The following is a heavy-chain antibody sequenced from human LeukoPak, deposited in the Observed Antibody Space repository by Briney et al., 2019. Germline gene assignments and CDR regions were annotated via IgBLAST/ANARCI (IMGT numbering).Heavy chain of an antibody. J-gene: IGHJ4*02. CDR3: ASSPSGYWWNFDC. V-gene: IGHV4-39*01. CDR2: IYYSGST. Sequence: SETLSLTCTVSGGSLSSNNYYWGWVRQPPGKGLEWIGSIYYSGSTYNNPSLKSRVTISVDTTKNQFSLKLTSVTAADTAVYYCASSPSGYWWNFDCWGQGTLVTVSS. CDR1: GGSLSSNNYY. D-gene: IGHD3-22*01.